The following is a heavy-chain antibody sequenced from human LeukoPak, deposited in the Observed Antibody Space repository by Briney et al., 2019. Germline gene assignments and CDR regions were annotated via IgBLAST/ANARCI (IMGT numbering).Heavy chain of an antibody. Sequence: GGSLRLSCVASGFTFSSYWMHWVRQAPGKGLVWVSRINSDGSSTNYADSVKGQFTISRDNAKNTLYLQMNSLRAEDTAVYYCAKGQWELPFDYWGQGTLVTVSS. CDR3: AKGQWELPFDY. V-gene: IGHV3-74*01. D-gene: IGHD1-26*01. CDR2: INSDGSST. J-gene: IGHJ4*02. CDR1: GFTFSSYW.